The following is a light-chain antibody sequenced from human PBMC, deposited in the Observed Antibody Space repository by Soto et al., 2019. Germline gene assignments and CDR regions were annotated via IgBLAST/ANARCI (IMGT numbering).Light chain of an antibody. CDR1: QSVSTNY. Sequence: EIVLTQSPGTLSLSPGERATLSCRASQSVSTNYFAWYQQKPGQSPRLLIYGATSRATGIPDRFSGSGSGTDFILTISRLEPEDFAVYFCHQYGTSPYTFAQGTKLDIK. J-gene: IGKJ2*01. V-gene: IGKV3-20*01. CDR2: GAT. CDR3: HQYGTSPYT.